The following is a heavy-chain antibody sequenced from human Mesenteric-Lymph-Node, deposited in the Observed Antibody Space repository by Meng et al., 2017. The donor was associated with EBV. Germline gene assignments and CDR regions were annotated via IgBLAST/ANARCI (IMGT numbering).Heavy chain of an antibody. CDR3: ARSAGGDYFDY. D-gene: IGHD1-26*01. CDR2: IYHRWTI. J-gene: IGHJ4*02. V-gene: IGHV4-30-2*01. Sequence: VAATQTLSLYCAGSGGANMSGCYSWSWIRQAPGKGLEWIGFIYHRWTIYINPSLRSRVNLSVDTSKNQFSLNLRSVSAADTAIYYCARSAGGDYFDYWGQGTLVTVSS. CDR1: GGANMSGCYS.